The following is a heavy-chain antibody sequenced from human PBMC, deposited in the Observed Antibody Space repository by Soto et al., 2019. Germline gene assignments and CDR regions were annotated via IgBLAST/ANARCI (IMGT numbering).Heavy chain of an antibody. Sequence: PGGSLRLACEASGFTFRDYFMDWVRQAPGKGLEWVGRSRSKDHSYTTEYAASVKGRFTISRDDSKNSLYLQMNSLKTEDTAVYYCARGPPDYWGQGTLVTVSS. CDR2: SRSKDHSYTT. J-gene: IGHJ4*02. CDR3: ARGPPDY. CDR1: GFTFRDYF. V-gene: IGHV3-72*01.